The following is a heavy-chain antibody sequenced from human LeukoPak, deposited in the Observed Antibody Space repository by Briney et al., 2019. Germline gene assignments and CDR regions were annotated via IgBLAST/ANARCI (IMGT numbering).Heavy chain of an antibody. CDR2: IIPIFGTA. V-gene: IGHV1-69*05. J-gene: IGHJ6*03. CDR3: ARDDGRQDDYYYMDV. CDR1: GGTFSSYA. Sequence: SVKVSCKASGGTFSSYAISWVRQAPGQGLEWMGGIIPIFGTANYAQKFQGRVTITTDESTSTAYMELSSLRSEDTAVYYCARDDGRQDDYYYMDVWGKGTTVTVSS.